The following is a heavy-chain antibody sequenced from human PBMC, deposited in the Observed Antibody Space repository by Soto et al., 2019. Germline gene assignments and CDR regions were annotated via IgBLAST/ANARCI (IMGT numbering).Heavy chain of an antibody. V-gene: IGHV4-59*08. J-gene: IGHJ5*02. CDR2: ISYTGST. Sequence: SETLSLTCTVSDGSIPRYYWAGIRQPPGEGLEGVGYISYTGSTRYNPSLQSRVTLSLDTSNSQVPLNLASVTAADTSLYYTTRHVLRNNQLGSWGQGTLATVSS. CDR3: TRHVLRNNQLGS. CDR1: DGSIPRYY. D-gene: IGHD3-16*01.